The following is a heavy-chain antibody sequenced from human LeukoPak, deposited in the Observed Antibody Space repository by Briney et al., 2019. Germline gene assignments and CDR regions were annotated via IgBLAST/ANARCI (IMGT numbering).Heavy chain of an antibody. Sequence: GGSLRLSCAASGFTLSSNYMSWVRQAPEEGLEWVSVIYGGGSTYYGDSGKGRFTISIDNSKNTLYLQMNSLRAEDTAVYYCARSSLWFATKYYFDYWGQGTLVTVSS. D-gene: IGHD3-10*01. V-gene: IGHV3-66*01. CDR3: ARSSLWFATKYYFDY. CDR1: GFTLSSNY. CDR2: IYGGGST. J-gene: IGHJ4*02.